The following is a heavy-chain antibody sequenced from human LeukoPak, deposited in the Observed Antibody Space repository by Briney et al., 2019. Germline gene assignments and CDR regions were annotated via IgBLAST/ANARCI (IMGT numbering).Heavy chain of an antibody. Sequence: SETLSLTCPVSGGSISSSSYYWGWIRQPPGKGLEWIGSIYYSGSTYYNPSLKSRVTISVDTSKNQFSLKLSSVTAADTAVYYCARIRAESYYYYMDVWGKGTTVTVSS. D-gene: IGHD1-14*01. CDR3: ARIRAESYYYYMDV. V-gene: IGHV4-39*07. CDR2: IYYSGST. J-gene: IGHJ6*03. CDR1: GGSISSSSYY.